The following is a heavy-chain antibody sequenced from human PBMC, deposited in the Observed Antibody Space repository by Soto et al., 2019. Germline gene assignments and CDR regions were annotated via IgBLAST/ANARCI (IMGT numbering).Heavy chain of an antibody. V-gene: IGHV3-23*01. D-gene: IGHD2-2*01. CDR2: IGTDGNT. CDR1: GFTFNSYA. CDR3: VRKYPGTRPFDY. Sequence: PGGSPRLSCAASGFTFNSYAMNWVRQAPGKGLAWVSAIGTDGNTYYANSVKGRFTISRDSSRTTLYPQMNSLRVEDTALYYCVRKYPGTRPFDYWGQGTLVTVSS. J-gene: IGHJ4*01.